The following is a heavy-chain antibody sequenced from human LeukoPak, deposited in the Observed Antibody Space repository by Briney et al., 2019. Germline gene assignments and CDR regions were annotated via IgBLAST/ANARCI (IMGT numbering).Heavy chain of an antibody. CDR1: GGSISSSHYY. D-gene: IGHD3-3*01. Sequence: SETLSLTCTVSGGSISSSHYYWGWIRQPPGKGPEWIGNIYYSGTTYYKPSLKSRVTISVDTSKNQFSLKLSSVTAADTAVYYCARMRSGPYYDFWSGYPYWFDPWGQGTLVTVSS. J-gene: IGHJ5*02. V-gene: IGHV4-39*07. CDR2: IYYSGTT. CDR3: ARMRSGPYYDFWSGYPYWFDP.